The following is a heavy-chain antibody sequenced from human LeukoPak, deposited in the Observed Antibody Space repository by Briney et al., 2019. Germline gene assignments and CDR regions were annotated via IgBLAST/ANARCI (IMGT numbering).Heavy chain of an antibody. D-gene: IGHD4-23*01. J-gene: IGHJ4*02. CDR2: ISGSGGST. CDR1: GFTFSSYA. V-gene: IGHV3-23*01. CDR3: AKESPHYGGINQSGIDY. Sequence: PGGSLRLSCAASGFTFSSYAMSWVRQAPGKGLEWVSAISGSGGSTYYADSVKGRFTISRDNSKNTLYLQMNSLRAEDTAVYYCAKESPHYGGINQSGIDYWGQGTLVTVSS.